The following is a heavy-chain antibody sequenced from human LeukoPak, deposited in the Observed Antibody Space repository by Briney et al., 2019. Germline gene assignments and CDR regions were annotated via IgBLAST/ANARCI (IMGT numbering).Heavy chain of an antibody. V-gene: IGHV4-59*01. CDR2: IHYNGST. CDR3: ARVEYDCSCSCLDY. Sequence: KPSETLSLTCTVSRGSLVSYYWGWIRQPPGKGLEWIGHIHYNGSTKYSPSLKSRVTISVDTSKNQFSLKLSSVNAADTAVYYCARVEYDCSCSCLDYWGQGTLVIVSS. CDR1: RGSLVSYY. D-gene: IGHD3-22*01. J-gene: IGHJ4*02.